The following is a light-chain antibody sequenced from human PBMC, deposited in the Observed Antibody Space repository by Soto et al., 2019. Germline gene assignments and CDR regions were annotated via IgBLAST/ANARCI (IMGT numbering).Light chain of an antibody. V-gene: IGLV2-8*01. J-gene: IGLJ1*01. Sequence: QSVLTQPPSASGSPGQSVTISCSGTSSDVGGYNYVSWHQQHPGKAPKLMIYEVSKRPSGVPDRFSGSKSGNTASLIVSGLQAEYEADYYCRSYSGSNNFVFVTGSKVTVL. CDR1: SSDVGGYNY. CDR2: EVS. CDR3: RSYSGSNNFV.